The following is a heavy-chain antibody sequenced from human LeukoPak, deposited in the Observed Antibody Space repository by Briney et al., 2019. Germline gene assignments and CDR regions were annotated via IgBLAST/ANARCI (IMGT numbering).Heavy chain of an antibody. D-gene: IGHD6-13*01. J-gene: IGHJ5*02. CDR1: GGSFSGYY. CDR3: ARARRRIAAGTQHWFDP. Sequence: SETLSLTCAVYGGSFSGYYWSWIRQPPGKGLEWIGEINHSGSTNYNPSLKSRVTISVDTSKNQFSLKLRAVTAADTAVYYCARARRRIAAGTQHWFDPWGQGTLVTVSS. CDR2: INHSGST. V-gene: IGHV4-34*01.